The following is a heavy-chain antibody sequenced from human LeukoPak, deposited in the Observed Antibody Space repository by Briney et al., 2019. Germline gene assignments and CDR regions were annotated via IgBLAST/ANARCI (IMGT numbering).Heavy chain of an antibody. V-gene: IGHV3-53*01. D-gene: IGHD3-10*01. J-gene: IGHJ6*02. Sequence: GGSLRLSCAASGFTFSSYAMHWVRQAPGKGLEWVSVIYSGGRTYYADSVKGRFTISRDNSKNTLYLQMNSLRVEDTAVYYCARDGGSMYGSGSYYISAGFDVWGQGTTVTVSS. CDR1: GFTFSSYA. CDR2: IYSGGRT. CDR3: ARDGGSMYGSGSYYISAGFDV.